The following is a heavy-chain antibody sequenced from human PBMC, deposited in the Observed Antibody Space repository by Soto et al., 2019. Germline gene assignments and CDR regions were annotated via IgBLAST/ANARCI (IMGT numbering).Heavy chain of an antibody. D-gene: IGHD3-3*01. CDR1: GFTFDDYA. CDR3: AKDISAFWSGYRGFDY. CDR2: ISWNSGSI. V-gene: IGHV3-9*01. J-gene: IGHJ4*02. Sequence: GGSLRLSCAASGFTFDDYAMHWVRQAPGKGLEWVSGISWNSGSIGYADSVKGRFTISRDNAKNSLYLQMNSLRAEDTALYYCAKDISAFWSGYRGFDYWGQGTLVTVSS.